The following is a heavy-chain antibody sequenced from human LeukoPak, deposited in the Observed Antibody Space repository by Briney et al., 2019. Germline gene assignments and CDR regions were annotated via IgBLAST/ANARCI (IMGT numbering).Heavy chain of an antibody. CDR1: GFTLSSYA. CDR3: AKGREQQLDEAYYFDY. V-gene: IGHV3-23*01. J-gene: IGHJ4*02. CDR2: ISGSGGST. Sequence: GGSLRLSCAASGFTLSSYAMSWVRQAPGKGLEWVSAISGSGGSTYYADSVKGRFTISRDNSKNTLYLQMNSLRAEDTAVYYCAKGREQQLDEAYYFDYWGQGTLVTVSS. D-gene: IGHD6-13*01.